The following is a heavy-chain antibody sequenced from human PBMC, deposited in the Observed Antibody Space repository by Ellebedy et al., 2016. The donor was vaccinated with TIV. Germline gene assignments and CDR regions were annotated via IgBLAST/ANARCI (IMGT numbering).Heavy chain of an antibody. CDR3: AVQGPAARQAD. CDR1: GFTFNSYS. D-gene: IGHD6-6*01. CDR2: ISKSDTT. Sequence: PGGSLRLSCAGSGFTFNSYSMNWVRQAPGKGLEWISYISKSDTTYYADSVRGRFTISRDNAKKSVYLQMNSLRVEDTAVYYCAVQGPAARQADWGQGTLVTVSS. V-gene: IGHV3-48*01. J-gene: IGHJ4*02.